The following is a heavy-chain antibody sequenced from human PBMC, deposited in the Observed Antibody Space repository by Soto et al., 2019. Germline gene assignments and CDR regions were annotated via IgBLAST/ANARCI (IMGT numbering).Heavy chain of an antibody. J-gene: IGHJ6*03. D-gene: IGHD4-17*01. CDR1: GFTFDEYA. CDR2: ISWNSGSV. CDR3: AKDTLYGGTYDSYYMDV. Sequence: EVQLVESGGGLVQPGGSLRLSCAVSGFTFDEYAMHWVRQAPGKGLEWVSGISWNSGSVGYANSVKGRFTISRDNAKNSLYLQMNSLRAEDTALYYCAKDTLYGGTYDSYYMDVWGKGTAVTVSS. V-gene: IGHV3-9*01.